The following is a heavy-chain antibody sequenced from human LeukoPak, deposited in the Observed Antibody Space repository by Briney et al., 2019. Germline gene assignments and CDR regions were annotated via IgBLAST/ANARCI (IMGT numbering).Heavy chain of an antibody. CDR2: ISGSGTST. CDR3: ARGFHRRLYDSSGYYPY. Sequence: GGSLRLSCAASGFTFRTYAMSWVRQAPGKGLEWVSVISGSGTSTDYADSVKGRFTISRDNAKNSLYLQMNSLRAEDTAVYYCARGFHRRLYDSSGYYPYWGQGTLVTVSS. J-gene: IGHJ4*02. CDR1: GFTFRTYA. V-gene: IGHV3-23*01. D-gene: IGHD3-22*01.